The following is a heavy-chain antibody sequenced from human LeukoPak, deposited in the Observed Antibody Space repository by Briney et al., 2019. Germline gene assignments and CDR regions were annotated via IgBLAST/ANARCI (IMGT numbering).Heavy chain of an antibody. J-gene: IGHJ3*02. V-gene: IGHV4-59*01. CDR1: GGSISSYY. CDR2: IYYSGST. D-gene: IGHD1-26*01. CDR3: ATLWRLGASTGEAFDI. Sequence: SETLSLTCTVSGGSISSYYWSWLRQPPGKGLEWIGYIYYSGSTNYNPSVKSRVTMSVDTSKNQFSLKLNSVTAADTAVYYCATLWRLGASTGEAFDIWGQGTMVTVSS.